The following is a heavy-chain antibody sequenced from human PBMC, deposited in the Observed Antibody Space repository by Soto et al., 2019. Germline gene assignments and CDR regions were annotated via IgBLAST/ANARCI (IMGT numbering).Heavy chain of an antibody. J-gene: IGHJ4*02. CDR2: ISGSGGST. CDR3: AKEQKDSSTWSELNY. Sequence: EVPLLESGGGLVQPGGSLRLSCAASGFTFSSYAMSWVRQAPGKGLEWVSAISGSGGSTYYADSVKGRFTISRDNSMNTLYLQMNSLRAEDTAVYYCAKEQKDSSTWSELNYWGQGTLVTVSS. V-gene: IGHV3-23*01. D-gene: IGHD6-13*01. CDR1: GFTFSSYA.